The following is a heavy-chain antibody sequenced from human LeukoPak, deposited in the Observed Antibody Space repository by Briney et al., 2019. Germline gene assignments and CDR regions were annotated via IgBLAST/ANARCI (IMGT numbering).Heavy chain of an antibody. J-gene: IGHJ3*02. D-gene: IGHD1-26*01. CDR2: IIPIFGTA. CDR3: ARGTRGYSGSYRAFDI. CDR1: GGTFSSYA. V-gene: IGHV1-69*13. Sequence: SVKVSCKASGGTFSSYAISWVRQAPGQGLEWMGGIIPIFGTANYAQKFQGRVTITADESTSTAYMELSSLRSEDTAVYYCARGTRGYSGSYRAFDIWGQGTMVTVSS.